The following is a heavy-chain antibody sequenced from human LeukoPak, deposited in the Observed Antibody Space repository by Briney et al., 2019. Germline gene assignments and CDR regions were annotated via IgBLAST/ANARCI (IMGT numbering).Heavy chain of an antibody. J-gene: IGHJ3*02. V-gene: IGHV3-13*01. D-gene: IGHD3-22*01. CDR1: GFTFSSYD. Sequence: GGSLRLSCAASGFTFSSYDMHWVRQATGKGLEWVSAIGTAGDTYYADSVKGRFTISRDSSKNTLYLQMSSLRAEDTALYYCARDHDYESSGYYFDAFDIWGQGTMVTVSS. CDR2: IGTAGDT. CDR3: ARDHDYESSGYYFDAFDI.